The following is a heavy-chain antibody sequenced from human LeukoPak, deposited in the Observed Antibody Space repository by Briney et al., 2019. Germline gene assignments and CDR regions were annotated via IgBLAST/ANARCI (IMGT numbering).Heavy chain of an antibody. CDR2: ISWNSGSI. Sequence: QSGGSLRLSCAASGFTFDDYAMHWVRQAPGKGLEWVSGISWNSGSIGYADSVKGRFTISRDNAKNSLYLQMNSLRAEDTALYYCAAIGYSSGWYQYWGQGTLVTVSS. J-gene: IGHJ4*02. V-gene: IGHV3-9*01. D-gene: IGHD6-19*01. CDR3: AAIGYSSGWYQY. CDR1: GFTFDDYA.